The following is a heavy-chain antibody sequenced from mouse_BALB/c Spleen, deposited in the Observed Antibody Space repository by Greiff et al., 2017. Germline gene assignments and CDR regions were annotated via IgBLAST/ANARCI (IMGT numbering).Heavy chain of an antibody. V-gene: IGHV5-6-2*01. CDR3: ARHRRYGNYDYYAMDY. Sequence: EVKVVESGGGLVKLGGSLKLSCAASGFTFSSYYMSWVRQTPEKRLELVAAINSNGGSTYYPDTVKGRFTISRDNAKNTLYLQMSSLKSEDTALYYCARHRRYGNYDYYAMDYWGQGTSVTVSS. CDR1: GFTFSSYY. J-gene: IGHJ4*01. CDR2: INSNGGST. D-gene: IGHD2-10*02.